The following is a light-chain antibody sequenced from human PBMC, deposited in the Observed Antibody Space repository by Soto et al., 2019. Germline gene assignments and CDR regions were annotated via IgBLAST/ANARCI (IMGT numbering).Light chain of an antibody. CDR3: KHYTRYSPWT. CDR1: QSITTW. Sequence: DIPMTQSPSTVSAYVGDSVTITCRASQSITTWLAWYQQRPGKAPKLLIYDVSSLQSGVLSRFSGSGSGTEFTLPISSLQPDDFATYYCKHYTRYSPWTFGQGTKVEIK. CDR2: DVS. J-gene: IGKJ1*01. V-gene: IGKV1-5*01.